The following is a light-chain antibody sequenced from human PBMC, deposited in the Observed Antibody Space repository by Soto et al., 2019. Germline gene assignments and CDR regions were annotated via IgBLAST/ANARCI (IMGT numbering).Light chain of an antibody. CDR3: QQYNSYSRT. CDR1: QSISSW. J-gene: IGKJ1*01. V-gene: IGKV1-5*01. CDR2: DAS. Sequence: DIQITQSPSTLSSSVLERXTXXXXASQSISSWLAWYQQRAGKAPKLLIYDASSLESGVPSRFSGSGSGTEFTLTISSLQPDDFATYYCQQYNSYSRTFGQGTKVDI.